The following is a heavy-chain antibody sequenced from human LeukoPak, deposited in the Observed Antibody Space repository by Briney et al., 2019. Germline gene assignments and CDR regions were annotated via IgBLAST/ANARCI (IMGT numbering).Heavy chain of an antibody. CDR2: IIPILGIA. D-gene: IGHD3-9*01. Sequence: SVKVSCKASGGTFSSYAISWVRQAPGQGLEWMGRIIPILGIANYAQKFQGRVTITADKSTSTAYMELSSLRSEDTAVYYCARALGALRYFDWLVAHGGMDVWGQGTTVTVSS. CDR3: ARALGALRYFDWLVAHGGMDV. CDR1: GGTFSSYA. V-gene: IGHV1-69*04. J-gene: IGHJ6*02.